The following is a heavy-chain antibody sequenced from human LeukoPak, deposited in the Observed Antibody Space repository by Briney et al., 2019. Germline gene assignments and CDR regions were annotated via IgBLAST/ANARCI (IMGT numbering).Heavy chain of an antibody. Sequence: SETLSLTCTVSGGSISSSSYYWGWIRQPPGKGLEWIGSIYYSGSTYCNPSLKSRVTISVDTSKNQFSLKLSSVTAADTAVYYCARRSAGYYGSRTINYWGQGTLVTVSS. CDR2: IYYSGST. CDR3: ARRSAGYYGSRTINY. J-gene: IGHJ4*02. V-gene: IGHV4-39*01. D-gene: IGHD3-10*01. CDR1: GGSISSSSYY.